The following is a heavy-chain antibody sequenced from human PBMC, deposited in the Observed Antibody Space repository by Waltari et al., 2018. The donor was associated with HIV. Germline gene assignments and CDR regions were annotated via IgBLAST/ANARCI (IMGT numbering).Heavy chain of an antibody. CDR1: GYSFTDYS. Sequence: QVQLAHSGSELRTPGASVILSCKASGYSFTDYSLNWVRQAPGQGLEWMGWINTNTGKPSYDQAFTGRFVFSLDTSVSTAFLQINSLKTEDTAVYYCARLNLKRGYFPSFWGQGTLVTVSS. CDR3: ARLNLKRGYFPSF. D-gene: IGHD3-22*01. J-gene: IGHJ4*02. V-gene: IGHV7-4-1*02. CDR2: INTNTGKP.